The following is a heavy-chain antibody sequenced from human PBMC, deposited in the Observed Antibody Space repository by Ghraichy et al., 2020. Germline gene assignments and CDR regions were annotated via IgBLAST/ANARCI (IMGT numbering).Heavy chain of an antibody. CDR3: ARDEGYCSSTSCYTTIPFDY. CDR1: GFTFSSYS. Sequence: LTCAASGFTFSSYSMNWVRQAPGKGLEWVSYISSSSSTIYYADSVKGRFTISRDNAKNSLYLQMNSLRAEDTAVYYCARDEGYCSSTSCYTTIPFDYWGQGTLVTVSS. CDR2: ISSSSSTI. J-gene: IGHJ4*02. D-gene: IGHD2-2*02. V-gene: IGHV3-48*01.